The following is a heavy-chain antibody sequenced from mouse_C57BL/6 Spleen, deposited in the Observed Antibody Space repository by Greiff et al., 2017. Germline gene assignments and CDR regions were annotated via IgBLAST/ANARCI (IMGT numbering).Heavy chain of an antibody. CDR2: IYPGSGST. V-gene: IGHV1-55*01. Sequence: VQLQQPGAELVKPGASVKMSCKASGYTFTSYWITWVKQRPGQGLEWIGDIYPGSGSTNYNEKFKSKATLTVDTSSSTAYMQLSSLTSEDSAVYYCARWYYGSSYVWYFDYWGQGTTLTVSS. CDR3: ARWYYGSSYVWYFDY. CDR1: GYTFTSYW. J-gene: IGHJ2*01. D-gene: IGHD1-1*01.